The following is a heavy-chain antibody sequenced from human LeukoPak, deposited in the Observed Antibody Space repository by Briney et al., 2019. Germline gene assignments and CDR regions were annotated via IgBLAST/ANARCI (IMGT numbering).Heavy chain of an antibody. J-gene: IGHJ4*02. D-gene: IGHD5-18*01. Sequence: GGSLRLSCAASGFTFSNFAMHWVRQAPGKGLEWVAVISYDGSNKYEVSVKGRFTISRDNSKNTLYLQMDSLRAEDTAVYFCARDSYGFDFWGQGTLVTVSS. CDR1: GFTFSNFA. CDR3: ARDSYGFDF. CDR2: ISYDGSNK. V-gene: IGHV3-30*04.